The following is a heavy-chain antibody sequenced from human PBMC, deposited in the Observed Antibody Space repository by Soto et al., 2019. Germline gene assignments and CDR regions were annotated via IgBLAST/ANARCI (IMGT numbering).Heavy chain of an antibody. Sequence: QVQLVQSGAEVKKPGASVKVSCKASGYTFTSYYMHWVRQAPGQGLEGMGIINPSGGSTSYAQKIQGRVTMTRDTSTSTVYIELRSLGSEDTAVYYCARVHPSTYYYDSSGYYDYWGQGTLVTVSS. D-gene: IGHD3-22*01. CDR2: INPSGGST. CDR3: ARVHPSTYYYDSSGYYDY. V-gene: IGHV1-46*01. J-gene: IGHJ4*02. CDR1: GYTFTSYY.